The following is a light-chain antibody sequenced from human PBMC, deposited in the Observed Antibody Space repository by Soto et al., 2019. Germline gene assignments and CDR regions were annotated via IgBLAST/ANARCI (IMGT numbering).Light chain of an antibody. V-gene: IGKV1-5*01. J-gene: IGKJ1*01. Sequence: IQMTQSPSTLSASVGDRVTITCRASQSISSWLAWYQQKPGKAPKLLIYDASSLESGVPSRFSGSGSGTEFTLTISSLQPDEFATDDCQQYNSYPTFGQGTKVDIK. CDR2: DAS. CDR1: QSISSW. CDR3: QQYNSYPT.